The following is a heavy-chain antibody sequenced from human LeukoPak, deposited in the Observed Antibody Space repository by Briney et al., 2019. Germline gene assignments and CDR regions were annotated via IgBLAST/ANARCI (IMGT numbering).Heavy chain of an antibody. D-gene: IGHD5-18*01. CDR3: ARDRYSYGYGYYFDY. J-gene: IGHJ4*02. Sequence: SETLSLTCTVSGGSISSHYWSWIRQPPGKGLEWIGYIYYSGSTNYHPSLKSRVTISVNTSKNQFSLKLSSVTAADTAVYYCARDRYSYGYGYYFDYWGQGTLVTVSS. V-gene: IGHV4-59*11. CDR2: IYYSGST. CDR1: GGSISSHY.